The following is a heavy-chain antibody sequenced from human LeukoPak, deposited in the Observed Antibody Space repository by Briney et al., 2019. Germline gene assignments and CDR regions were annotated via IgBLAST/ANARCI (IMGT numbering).Heavy chain of an antibody. Sequence: PGGSLRLSCAASGFTFDDYAMHWVRQAPGKGLEWVSGISWNSGSIGYADSVKGRFTISRDNAKNSLYLQMNSLRAEDTALYYCAKDFGTTVTRDAFDIWGQGTMVTVSS. J-gene: IGHJ3*02. D-gene: IGHD4-17*01. CDR2: ISWNSGSI. CDR1: GFTFDDYA. V-gene: IGHV3-9*01. CDR3: AKDFGTTVTRDAFDI.